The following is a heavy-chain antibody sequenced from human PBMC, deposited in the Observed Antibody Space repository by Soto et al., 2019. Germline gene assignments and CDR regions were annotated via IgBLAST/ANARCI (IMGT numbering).Heavy chain of an antibody. J-gene: IGHJ3*02. V-gene: IGHV4-34*01. CDR3: ARLPYVNIVATINRDGYDI. CDR2: INHSGST. CDR1: GGSFSGYY. D-gene: IGHD5-12*01. Sequence: PSETLSLTCAVYGGSFSGYYWRWIRQPPGKGLEWIGEINHSGSTNYNPSLKSRVTISVDTSKNQFSLKLSSVTAADTAVYYCARLPYVNIVATINRDGYDIWGQGTMVTVSS.